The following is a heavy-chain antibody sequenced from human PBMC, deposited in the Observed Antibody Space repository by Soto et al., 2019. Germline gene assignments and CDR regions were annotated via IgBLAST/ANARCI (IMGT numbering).Heavy chain of an antibody. V-gene: IGHV1-2*02. D-gene: IGHD3-9*01. CDR3: AGCSLIGCHYYYGMDV. Sequence: GSVKVYFKASGYPFSDYYLNLVRQAPGQGLEWMGWINPNSGGTDYAQNFQGRVTLTRDTSISTAYMELSRLRSDDTAVYYCAGCSLIGCHYYYGMDVWGPGTTVTVS. CDR2: INPNSGGT. CDR1: GYPFSDYY. J-gene: IGHJ6*02.